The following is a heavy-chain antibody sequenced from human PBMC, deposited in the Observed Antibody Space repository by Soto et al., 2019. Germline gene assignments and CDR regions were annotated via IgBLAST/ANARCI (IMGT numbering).Heavy chain of an antibody. CDR3: TMTGVVVVPAATWFDP. J-gene: IGHJ5*02. CDR1: GFTFSNAW. Sequence: GGSLRLSCAASGFTFSNAWMNWVRQAPGKGLEWVGRIKSKTDGGTTDYAAPVKGRFTISRDDSKNTLYLQMNSLKTEDTAVYYCTMTGVVVVPAATWFDPWGQGTRVTVSS. V-gene: IGHV3-15*07. D-gene: IGHD2-2*01. CDR2: IKSKTDGGTT.